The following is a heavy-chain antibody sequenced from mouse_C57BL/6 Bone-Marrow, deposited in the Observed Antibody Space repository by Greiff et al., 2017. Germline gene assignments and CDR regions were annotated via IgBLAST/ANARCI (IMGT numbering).Heavy chain of an antibody. CDR2: INPSTGGT. V-gene: IGHV1-42*01. J-gene: IGHJ2*01. CDR1: GYSFTGYY. Sequence: EVQVVESGPELVKPGASVKISCKASGYSFTGYYMNWVKQSPEKSLEWIGEINPSTGGTPYNQKFKAKATLTVDKSSSTAYMQLKSLTSEDSAGYYCANLDYWGQGTTLTVSS. CDR3: ANLDY.